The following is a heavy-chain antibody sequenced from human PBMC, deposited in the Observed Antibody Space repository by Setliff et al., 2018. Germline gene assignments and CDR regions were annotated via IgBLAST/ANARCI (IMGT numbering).Heavy chain of an antibody. Sequence: GASVKVSCKASGYSFQRYGINWLRQAPGQGPEWLGWISSYNGNTKYAQTVQDRIRVTTDTSTSTSYMELRSLRSDDTAVYFCARSSDSGYYHQRDAFDIWGQGTRVTVSS. D-gene: IGHD3-22*01. J-gene: IGHJ3*02. CDR2: ISSYNGNT. CDR3: ARSSDSGYYHQRDAFDI. V-gene: IGHV1-18*04. CDR1: GYSFQRYG.